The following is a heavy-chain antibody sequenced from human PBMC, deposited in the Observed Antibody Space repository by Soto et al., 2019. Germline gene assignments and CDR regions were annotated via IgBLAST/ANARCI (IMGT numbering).Heavy chain of an antibody. CDR2: INPTSGST. CDR1: GYTFTTYY. D-gene: IGHD1-26*01. J-gene: IGHJ5*02. Sequence: QVQLLQSGAEVKRPGASVNVSCKAFGYTFTTYYMHWVRQAPGQGLEWMGMINPTSGSTTYAQNLQGRVTMTRDKSTRTVYIELNSLRSEETAVYYCARLDIVGPSTVPWGQGPLVTVSS. V-gene: IGHV1-46*04. CDR3: ARLDIVGPSTVP.